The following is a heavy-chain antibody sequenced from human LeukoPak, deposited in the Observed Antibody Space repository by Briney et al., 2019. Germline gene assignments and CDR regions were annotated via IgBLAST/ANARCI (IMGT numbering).Heavy chain of an antibody. V-gene: IGHV3-30*18. Sequence: TGGSLRLSCAASGFTFSSYGMHWVRQAPGKGLEWVAVISYDGSNKYYADSVKGRFTISRDNSKNTLYLQMNSLRVEDTAVYYCAKCTTTCYANAFHIWGQGTMVTVSS. CDR1: GFTFSSYG. D-gene: IGHD2-2*01. CDR2: ISYDGSNK. CDR3: AKCTTTCYANAFHI. J-gene: IGHJ3*02.